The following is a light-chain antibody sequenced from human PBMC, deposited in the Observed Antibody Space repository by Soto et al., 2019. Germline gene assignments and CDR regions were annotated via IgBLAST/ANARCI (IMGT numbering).Light chain of an antibody. Sequence: QSALTQPASVSGSPGQSITISCTGTSGDVGAYDYVSWYQQHPGKAPKFILYEVSNRPSGLSNRFSGSKSGNTASLTISGLQAEDEADYYCVSYTASNTGVFGGGTKLTVL. CDR2: EVS. J-gene: IGLJ3*02. CDR1: SGDVGAYDY. V-gene: IGLV2-14*01. CDR3: VSYTASNTGV.